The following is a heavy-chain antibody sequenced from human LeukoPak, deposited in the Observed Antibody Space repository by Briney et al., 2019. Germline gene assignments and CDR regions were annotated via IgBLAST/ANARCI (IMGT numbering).Heavy chain of an antibody. Sequence: SETLSLTCTVSGGSISSGGYYWSWIRQHPGKGLEWIGYIYYSGSTYYNPSPKSRVTISVDTSKNQFSLKLSSVTAADTAVYYCARGEWLRLRGNNWFDPWGQGTLVTVSS. J-gene: IGHJ5*02. CDR3: ARGEWLRLRGNNWFDP. D-gene: IGHD5-12*01. CDR1: GGSISSGGYY. CDR2: IYYSGST. V-gene: IGHV4-31*03.